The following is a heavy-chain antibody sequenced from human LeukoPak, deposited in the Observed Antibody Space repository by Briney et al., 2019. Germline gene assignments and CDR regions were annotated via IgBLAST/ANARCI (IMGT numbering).Heavy chain of an antibody. V-gene: IGHV1-69*13. CDR3: ASSTLVGATPYYFDY. CDR1: GGTFSSYA. J-gene: IGHJ4*02. Sequence: GASVKVSCKASGGTFSSYAISWVRQAPGQGLEWMGGIIPIFGTANYAQKFQGRVTITADESTSTAYMELSSLRSEDTAVYYCASSTLVGATPYYFDYWGQGTLVTVSS. CDR2: IIPIFGTA. D-gene: IGHD1-26*01.